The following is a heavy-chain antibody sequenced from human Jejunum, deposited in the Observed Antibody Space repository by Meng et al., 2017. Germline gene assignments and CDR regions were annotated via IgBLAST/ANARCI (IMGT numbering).Heavy chain of an antibody. V-gene: IGHV1-18*01. J-gene: IGHJ6*02. D-gene: IGHD2-2*01. CDR1: GYTFTGNA. CDR2: ISVYERKT. CDR3: TRGGGSAYYGLDV. Sequence: ASVKVSCKASGYTFTGNAFSWVRQAPGQGLEWLGWISVYERKTNYAQKLQGGVTMTTDTSTSTAYMELRSLRSDDTAVYYCTRGGGSAYYGLDVWAQGTTDTVTS.